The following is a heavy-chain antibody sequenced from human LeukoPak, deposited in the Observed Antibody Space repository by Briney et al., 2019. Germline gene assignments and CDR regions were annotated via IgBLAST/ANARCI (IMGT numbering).Heavy chain of an antibody. Sequence: PGGSLRLSCTASGFNFNNHWMSWVRQAPGKELEWVANIKQDGTVKNYLGSVTGRFTISRDNARNSLFLQMGSLSPDDTALYYCVRAFDRLGMVIMSYDLWGQGTLVTVSS. CDR3: VRAFDRLGMVIMSYDL. J-gene: IGHJ4*02. CDR1: GFNFNNHW. V-gene: IGHV3-7*01. D-gene: IGHD3-3*01. CDR2: IKQDGTVK.